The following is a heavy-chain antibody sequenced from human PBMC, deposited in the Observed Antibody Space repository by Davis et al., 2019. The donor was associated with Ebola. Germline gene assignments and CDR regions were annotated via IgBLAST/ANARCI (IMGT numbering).Heavy chain of an antibody. D-gene: IGHD4-17*01. CDR2: IYYSGST. V-gene: IGHV4-61*01. CDR1: GGSISSASRYY. J-gene: IGHJ4*02. CDR3: ARGDYAGSSFDY. Sequence: SETLSLTCTVSGGSISSASRYYWSWIRLSPGKGLEWIGYIYYSGSTNYNPSLKSRVTISVDTSRNQFSLKLSSVTAADTAVYYCARGDYAGSSFDYWGQGTLVTVSS.